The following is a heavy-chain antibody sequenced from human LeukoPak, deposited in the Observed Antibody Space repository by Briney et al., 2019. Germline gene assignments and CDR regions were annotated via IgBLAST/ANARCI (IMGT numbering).Heavy chain of an antibody. Sequence: PSETLSLTCTVSGDSIGSDYWSWIRQPPGKGLEWIGYIYYSGSTNYNPSLKSRVTISLDTSRNQFSLKLSSVTAADTAVYFCARRGGNYYGWFDPWGQGTLVTVSS. J-gene: IGHJ5*02. CDR1: GDSIGSDY. V-gene: IGHV4-59*08. CDR3: ARRGGNYYGWFDP. CDR2: IYYSGST. D-gene: IGHD1-26*01.